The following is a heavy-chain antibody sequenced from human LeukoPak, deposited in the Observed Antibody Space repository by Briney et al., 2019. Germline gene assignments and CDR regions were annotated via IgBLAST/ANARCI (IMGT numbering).Heavy chain of an antibody. V-gene: IGHV1-18*01. CDR1: GYTFTSYG. CDR2: ISAYNGNT. Sequence: ASVKVSCKASGYTFTSYGISWVRQAPGQGLEWMGWISAYNGNTNYAQKLQGRVTMTTDTSTSTAYMELRSLRSDDTAVYYCAREEVTMVQGVSIGYYYYYMDVWGKGTTVTVSS. D-gene: IGHD3-10*01. CDR3: AREEVTMVQGVSIGYYYYYMDV. J-gene: IGHJ6*03.